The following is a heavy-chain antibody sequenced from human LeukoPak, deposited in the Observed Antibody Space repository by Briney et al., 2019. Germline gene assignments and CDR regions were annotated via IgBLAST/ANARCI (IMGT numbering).Heavy chain of an antibody. V-gene: IGHV7-4-1*02. CDR3: ARALSLNYDILTGYYKDPYYFDY. D-gene: IGHD3-9*01. J-gene: IGHJ4*02. Sequence: ASVTVSCKASGYTFTSYAMNWVRQAPGQGLEWMGWINTNTGNPTYAQGFTGRFVFSLDTSVSTAYLQISSLKAEDTAVYYCARALSLNYDILTGYYKDPYYFDYWGQGTLVTVSS. CDR1: GYTFTSYA. CDR2: INTNTGNP.